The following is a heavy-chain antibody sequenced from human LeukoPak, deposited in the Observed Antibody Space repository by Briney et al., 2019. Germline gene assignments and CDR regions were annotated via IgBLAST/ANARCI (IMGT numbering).Heavy chain of an antibody. CDR2: IYPGDSDT. V-gene: IGHV5-51*01. CDR3: AGLIGGRYCSSTSCSYYFDY. D-gene: IGHD2-2*01. J-gene: IGHJ4*02. CDR1: GYSFTSYW. Sequence: GESLKISCKGSGYSFTSYWIGWVRQMPGKGLEWMGIIYPGDSDTRYSPSFQGQVTISADKSISTAYLQWSSLKASDTAMYYCAGLIGGRYCSSTSCSYYFDYWGQGTLVTVSS.